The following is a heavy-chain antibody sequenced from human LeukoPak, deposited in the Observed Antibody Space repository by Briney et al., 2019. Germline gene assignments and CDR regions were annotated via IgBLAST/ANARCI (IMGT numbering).Heavy chain of an antibody. CDR2: IIPIFGTA. CDR3: ASPDSSGYYWAFDY. J-gene: IGHJ4*02. Sequence: ASVKVSCKASGGTFSSYAISWVRQAPGQGLEWMGGIIPIFGTANYAQKFQGRVTITADESTSTAYMELSSLRSEDTVVYYCASPDSSGYYWAFDYWGQGTLVTVSS. V-gene: IGHV1-69*13. D-gene: IGHD3-22*01. CDR1: GGTFSSYA.